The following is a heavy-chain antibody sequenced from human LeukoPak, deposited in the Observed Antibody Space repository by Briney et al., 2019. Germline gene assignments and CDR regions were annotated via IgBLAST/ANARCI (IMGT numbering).Heavy chain of an antibody. CDR1: GFTFSSHW. Sequence: GGSLRLSCAASGFTFSSHWMTWVRQAPGKGLEWVAKIKQDGSEKYYVDSVKGRFTISRDNAKNSLYLQMNSLRAEDTAVYHCARGGWTFDNWGQGTLVTVSS. CDR3: ARGGWTFDN. D-gene: IGHD3/OR15-3a*01. V-gene: IGHV3-7*01. J-gene: IGHJ4*02. CDR2: IKQDGSEK.